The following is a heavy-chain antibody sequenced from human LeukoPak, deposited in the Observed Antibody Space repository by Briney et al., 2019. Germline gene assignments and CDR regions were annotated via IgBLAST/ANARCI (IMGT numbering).Heavy chain of an antibody. CDR1: GGSISSSSYY. Sequence: SETLSLTCTVSGGSISSSSYYWGWIRQPPGKGLEWIGSIYYSGSTYYNPSLKSRVTISVDTSKNQFSLKLSSVTAADTAVYYCARLSTVTFSHYFDYWGQGTLVTVSS. CDR3: ARLSTVTFSHYFDY. CDR2: IYYSGST. D-gene: IGHD4-17*01. J-gene: IGHJ4*02. V-gene: IGHV4-39*07.